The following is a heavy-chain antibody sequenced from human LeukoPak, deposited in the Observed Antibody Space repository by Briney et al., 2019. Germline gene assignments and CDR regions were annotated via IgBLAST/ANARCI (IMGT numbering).Heavy chain of an antibody. D-gene: IGHD2-21*01. V-gene: IGHV3-30*18. CDR3: AKDQKRDSGYYAMDV. J-gene: IGHJ6*02. Sequence: QPGGSLRLSCAASGFTFSTYGMHWVRQAPGKGLEWVAIISYDGGSAYYADSVKGRFTISRDNSKSTLHLQMNSLRAEDSAVFYCAKDQKRDSGYYAMDVWGQGTTVTVSS. CDR1: GFTFSTYG. CDR2: ISYDGGSA.